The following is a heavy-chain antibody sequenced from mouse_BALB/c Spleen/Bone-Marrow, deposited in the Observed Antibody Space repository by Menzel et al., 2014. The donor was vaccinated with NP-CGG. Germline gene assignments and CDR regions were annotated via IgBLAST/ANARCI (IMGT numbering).Heavy chain of an antibody. D-gene: IGHD2-4*01. CDR2: IRSKSNDYAT. J-gene: IGHJ4*01. CDR1: GFTFNTYG. CDR3: VRDSDYGYYSMDY. V-gene: IGHV10-3*03. Sequence: EVQLVESGGGLVQPKGSLKLSCAASGFTFNTYGMHWVCQAPGKGLEWIARIRSKSNDYATYYADSVKDRFITSRDDSQSMLYLQMNNLKTEDTAMYYCVRDSDYGYYSMDYWGQGTSVTVSS.